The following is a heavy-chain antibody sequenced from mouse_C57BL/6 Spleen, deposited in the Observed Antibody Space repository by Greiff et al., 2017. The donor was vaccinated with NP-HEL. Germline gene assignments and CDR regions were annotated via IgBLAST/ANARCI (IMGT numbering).Heavy chain of an antibody. D-gene: IGHD2-12*01. CDR2: IYPGDGDT. CDR3: AYDGDYAMDY. Sequence: VQLQESGPELVKPGASVKISCKASGYAFSSSWMNWVKQRPGKGLEWIGRIYPGDGDTNYNGKFKGKATLTADKSSSTAYMQLSSLTSEDSAVYFCAYDGDYAMDYWGQGTSVTVSS. CDR1: GYAFSSSW. V-gene: IGHV1-82*01. J-gene: IGHJ4*01.